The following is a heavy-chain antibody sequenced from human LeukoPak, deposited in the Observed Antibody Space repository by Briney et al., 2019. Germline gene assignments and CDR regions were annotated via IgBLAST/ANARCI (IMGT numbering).Heavy chain of an antibody. CDR1: GFSFSRYS. V-gene: IGHV3-21*01. J-gene: IGHJ6*03. CDR3: AGASTQHFYYYYYMDV. Sequence: PGGSLRLSCAASGFSFSRYSMNWVRQAPGKGLEWVSSISISSNYIYYPDSLKGRFTISRDNAKNSLYLQINSLRAEDTAVYYCAGASTQHFYYYYYMDVWGKGTTVTVSS. CDR2: ISISSNYI. D-gene: IGHD1-1*01.